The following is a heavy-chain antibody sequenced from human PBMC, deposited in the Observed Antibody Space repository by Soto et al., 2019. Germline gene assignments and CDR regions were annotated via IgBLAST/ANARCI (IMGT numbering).Heavy chain of an antibody. CDR3: ATNLADGYVGPDY. CDR2: IIPILGTA. J-gene: IGHJ4*02. D-gene: IGHD5-12*01. Sequence: QVQLVQSGAEVKKPGSSVKVSCKASGVTVRSYTISWVRQAPGQGLEWMGRIIPILGTANYAQKFQDRVTITAARSTSTAYMELASLRYYDTAGYYGATNLADGYVGPDYWGQGTLVTVSS. CDR1: GVTVRSYT. V-gene: IGHV1-69*08.